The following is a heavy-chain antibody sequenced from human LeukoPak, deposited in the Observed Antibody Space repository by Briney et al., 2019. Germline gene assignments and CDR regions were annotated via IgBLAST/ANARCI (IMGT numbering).Heavy chain of an antibody. J-gene: IGHJ4*02. V-gene: IGHV3-7*01. CDR1: GLIFTIYW. Sequence: GGSQSLLCAACGLIFTIYWKRGVRQARAKARECGANINQEGCHKYYGDSVKGPFTISRDNATNSLYLQMSSLRAEDTAVYFCARDGHPFDFWGQGTLVTVSS. CDR2: INQEGCHK. CDR3: ARDGHPFDF.